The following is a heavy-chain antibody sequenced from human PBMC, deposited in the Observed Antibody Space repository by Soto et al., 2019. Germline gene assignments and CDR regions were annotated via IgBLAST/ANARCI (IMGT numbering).Heavy chain of an antibody. V-gene: IGHV4-34*01. D-gene: IGHD5-12*01. J-gene: IGHJ6*02. Sequence: PLETLSLTCAVYGGSFSGYYWSWIRQPPGKGLEWIGEINHSGSTNYNPSLKSRVTISVDTSKNQFSLKLSSVTAADTAVYYCARGRRGLRYYYYGMDVWGQGTTVTVSS. CDR3: ARGRRGLRYYYYGMDV. CDR2: INHSGST. CDR1: GGSFSGYY.